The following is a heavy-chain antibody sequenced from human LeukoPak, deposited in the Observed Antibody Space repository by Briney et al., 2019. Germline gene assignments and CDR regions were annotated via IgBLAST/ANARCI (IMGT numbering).Heavy chain of an antibody. CDR2: IKQDGSEK. V-gene: IGHV3-7*04. J-gene: IGHJ5*02. D-gene: IGHD3-16*01. CDR1: GFIFSNYW. CDR3: ARDMIILQS. Sequence: GGSLRLSCSASGFIFSNYWMTWVRQAPGKGLEWVANIKQDGSEKYYVDSVKGRFTISRDNAKKSLYLQMNSLRAEDTAVYFCARDMIILQSWGQGTLVTASS.